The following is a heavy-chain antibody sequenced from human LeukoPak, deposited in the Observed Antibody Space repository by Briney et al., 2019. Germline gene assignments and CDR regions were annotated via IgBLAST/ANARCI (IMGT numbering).Heavy chain of an antibody. Sequence: ASVKVSCKASGYTFTGYYMHWVRQAPGQGLEWMGWINPNSGGTNYAQKFQGRVTMTRDTSISTAYMELSRLRSDDTAVYYCARDFRAAMVSDWFDPWGQGTLVTISS. D-gene: IGHD5-18*01. V-gene: IGHV1-2*02. CDR1: GYTFTGYY. J-gene: IGHJ5*02. CDR2: INPNSGGT. CDR3: ARDFRAAMVSDWFDP.